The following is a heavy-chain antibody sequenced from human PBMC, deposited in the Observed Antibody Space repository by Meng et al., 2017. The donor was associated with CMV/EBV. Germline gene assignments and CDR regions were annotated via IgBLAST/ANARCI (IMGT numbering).Heavy chain of an antibody. CDR2: ISYSADTM. V-gene: IGHV3-11*01. CDR1: GFTFTDYY. Sequence: GESLKISCVASGFTFTDYYMSWIRQAPGKGLEWVSYISYSADTMDYADSVSGRFTISRDNAENSVLLQMNSLTVDDSAIYYCARGHYGMDVWGQGTTVTVSS. CDR3: ARGHYGMDV. J-gene: IGHJ6*02.